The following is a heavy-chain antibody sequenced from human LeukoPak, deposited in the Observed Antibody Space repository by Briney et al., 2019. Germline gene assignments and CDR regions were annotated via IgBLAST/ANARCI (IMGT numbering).Heavy chain of an antibody. J-gene: IGHJ4*02. CDR2: IYYSGST. D-gene: IGHD2-8*01. CDR1: GGSISSGGYS. CDR3: ARGIKMAH. V-gene: IGHV4-30-4*07. Sequence: RPSETLSLTCAVSGGSISSGGYSWSWIRQPPGKGLEWIGYIYYSGSTYYNPSLKSRVTISVDTSKNHFSLKLSPVTAADTAVYYCARGIKMAHWGQGTLVTVSS.